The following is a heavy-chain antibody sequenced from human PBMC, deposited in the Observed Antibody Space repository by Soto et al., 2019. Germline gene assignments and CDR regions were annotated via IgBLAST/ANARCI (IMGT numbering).Heavy chain of an antibody. CDR3: VRQVTYDILAPPCLLDS. D-gene: IGHD3-9*01. J-gene: IGHJ4*02. CDR2: IYYTGTT. V-gene: IGHV4-34*01. Sequence: PSETLSLTCAVYGGSFSGYYWSWIRQSPGKGLEWIGSIYYTGTTYYNLSLQSRVSIYVDTSRNQYSLNLRSMTAADTAIYYCVRQVTYDILAPPCLLDSWGQGTLVTVS. CDR1: GGSFSGYY.